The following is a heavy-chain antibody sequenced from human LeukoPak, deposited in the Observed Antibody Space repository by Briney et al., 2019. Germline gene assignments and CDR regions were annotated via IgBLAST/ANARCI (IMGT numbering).Heavy chain of an antibody. CDR3: ARDLGGIVVEPATFDY. CDR1: GYTFTGYY. Sequence: DSVKVSCKASGYTFTGYYMHWVRQAPGQGLEWMGWINPNSGGTNYAQKFQGRVTMTRDTSISTAYMELSRLRSDDTAVYYCARDLGGIVVEPATFDYWGQGTLVTVSS. D-gene: IGHD2-2*01. CDR2: INPNSGGT. V-gene: IGHV1-2*02. J-gene: IGHJ4*02.